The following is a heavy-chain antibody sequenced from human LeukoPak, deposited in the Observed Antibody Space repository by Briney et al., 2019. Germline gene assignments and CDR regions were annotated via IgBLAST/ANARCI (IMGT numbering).Heavy chain of an antibody. D-gene: IGHD2-2*02. J-gene: IGHJ4*02. CDR1: GGSFSGYY. V-gene: IGHV4-34*01. CDR3: AGSPIVVVPAAIAGLDY. Sequence: PSETLSLTCAVYGGSFSGYYWSWIRQPPGKGLEWIGEINHSGSTNYNPSLKSRVTISVDTSKNQFSLKLSPVTAADTAVYYCAGSPIVVVPAAIAGLDYWGQGTLVTVSS. CDR2: INHSGST.